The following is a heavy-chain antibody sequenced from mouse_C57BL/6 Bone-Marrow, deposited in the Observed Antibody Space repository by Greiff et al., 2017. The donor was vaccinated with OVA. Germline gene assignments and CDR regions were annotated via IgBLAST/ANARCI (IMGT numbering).Heavy chain of an antibody. D-gene: IGHD1-1*01. J-gene: IGHJ3*01. V-gene: IGHV1-82*01. CDR2: IYPGDGDT. CDR3: ARHYGSTFY. CDR1: GYAFSSSW. Sequence: QVQLKQSGPELVKPGASVKISCKASGYAFSSSWMNWVKQRPGKGLEWIGRIYPGDGDTNYNGKFKGKATLTADKSSSTAYMQLSSLTSEDSAVYFWARHYGSTFYWGQGTLVTVSA.